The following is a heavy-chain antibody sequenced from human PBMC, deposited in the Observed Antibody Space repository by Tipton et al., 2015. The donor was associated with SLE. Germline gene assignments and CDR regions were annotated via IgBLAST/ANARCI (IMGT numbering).Heavy chain of an antibody. CDR2: INYSGST. Sequence: TLSLTCAVYGGSFSGYYWSWIRQPPGKGLEWIGEINYSGSTKYNPSLKSRVTISVDTSKNQFSLKLSSVTAADTAVYYCALRVRENWFDPWGQGTLVTVSS. D-gene: IGHD5/OR15-5a*01. CDR3: ALRVRENWFDP. J-gene: IGHJ5*02. CDR1: GGSFSGYY. V-gene: IGHV4-34*01.